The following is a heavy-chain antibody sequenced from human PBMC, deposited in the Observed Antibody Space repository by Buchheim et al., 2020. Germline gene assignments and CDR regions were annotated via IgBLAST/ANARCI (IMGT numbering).Heavy chain of an antibody. CDR2: IKEDGTEK. D-gene: IGHD2-2*01. Sequence: EVQLVESGGGLVQPGGSLRLSCAASGFTFSSYWMTWVRQAPGKGLEWVANIKEDGTEKYYVESVKGRFTISRDNAKNSLYLQVNSLRAEDTAVYYCARDLIQGCEHQLLCQESDYYYYLDVWGKGTT. CDR3: ARDLIQGCEHQLLCQESDYYYYLDV. V-gene: IGHV3-7*01. J-gene: IGHJ6*03. CDR1: GFTFSSYW.